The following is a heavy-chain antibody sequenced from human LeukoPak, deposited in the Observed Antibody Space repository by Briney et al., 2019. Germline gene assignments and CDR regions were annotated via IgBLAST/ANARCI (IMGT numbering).Heavy chain of an antibody. CDR1: GGSISSGDYY. CDR3: AVYFYDNSDYFDS. Sequence: SETLSLTCTVSGGSISSGDYYWSWIRQPPGKGLEWIGYIYYSGSTSYNPSLKSRVTISVDMSKNQFSLNLSSVTAADTAVYYCAVYFYDNSDYFDSWGQGTLVTVSS. D-gene: IGHD3-22*01. J-gene: IGHJ4*02. CDR2: IYYSGST. V-gene: IGHV4-30-4*01.